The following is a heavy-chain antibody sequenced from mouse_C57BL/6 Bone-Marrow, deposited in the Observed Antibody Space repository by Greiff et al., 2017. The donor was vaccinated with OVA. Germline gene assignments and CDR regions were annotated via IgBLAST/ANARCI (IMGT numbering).Heavy chain of an antibody. CDR1: GYTFTDYY. D-gene: IGHD1-1*01. J-gene: IGHJ4*01. Sequence: QVQLKESGAELVRPGASVKLSCKASGYTFTDYYINWVKQRPGQGLEWIARIYPGSGNTYYNEKFKGKATLTAEKSSSTAYMQLSSLTSDDSAVYFCARADYYGSSYDAMDYWGQGTSVTVSS. V-gene: IGHV1-76*01. CDR2: IYPGSGNT. CDR3: ARADYYGSSYDAMDY.